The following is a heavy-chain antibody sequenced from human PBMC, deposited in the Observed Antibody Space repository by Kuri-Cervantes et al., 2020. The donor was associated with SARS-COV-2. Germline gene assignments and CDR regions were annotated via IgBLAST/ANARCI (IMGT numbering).Heavy chain of an antibody. J-gene: IGHJ6*02. V-gene: IGHV6-1*01. CDR1: GDSVFSNNAA. CDR2: TYYRSKRYN. D-gene: IGHD3-16*01. CDR3: ARETHLGALGGVYYYIMDV. Sequence: SQTLSLICAISGDSVFSNNAAWNWIRQTSSRVLEWLGRTYYRSKRYNDYAVSVKSRITINPVTFKNQFPLQLNSVTPEDTAVYYCARETHLGALGGVYYYIMDVWGQGTTVTVSS.